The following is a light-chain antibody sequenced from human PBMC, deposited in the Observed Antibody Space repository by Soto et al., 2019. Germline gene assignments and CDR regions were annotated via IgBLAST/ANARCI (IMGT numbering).Light chain of an antibody. CDR2: GAS. CDR3: QQYGSSWT. J-gene: IGKJ1*01. V-gene: IGKV3-20*01. CDR1: QSVSSTY. Sequence: EIVLTQSPGTLSLSPEERATLSCSASQSVSSTYLAWYQQKPGQAHRLLIYGASSRATGISDRFSGSGSGTDFILTISRLEPEDFAMYYCQQYGSSWTFGQGTKVEIK.